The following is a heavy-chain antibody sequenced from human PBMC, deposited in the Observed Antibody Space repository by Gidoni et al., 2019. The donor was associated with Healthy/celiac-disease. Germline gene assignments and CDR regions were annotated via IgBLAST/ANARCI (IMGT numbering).Heavy chain of an antibody. Sequence: QVQLQESGPGLVTPSATLSLTCTVSGASISSYYWSWIRQPPGKGLEWIGYIYYSGSTNYNPSLKSRVTISVDTSKNQFSLKLSSVTAADTAVYYCARAHIYGGPHDNNWFDPWGQGTLVTVSS. D-gene: IGHD4-17*01. CDR3: ARAHIYGGPHDNNWFDP. CDR1: GASISSYY. V-gene: IGHV4-59*01. CDR2: IYYSGST. J-gene: IGHJ5*02.